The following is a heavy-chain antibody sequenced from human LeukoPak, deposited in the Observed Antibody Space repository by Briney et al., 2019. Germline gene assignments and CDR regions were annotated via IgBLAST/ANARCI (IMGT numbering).Heavy chain of an antibody. CDR3: ARHALGDWESGYSFWFDP. V-gene: IGHV4-4*09. D-gene: IGHD3-3*01. J-gene: IGHJ5*02. CDR2: IYTSGST. CDR1: GGSISSYY. Sequence: SETLSLTCTVSGGSISSYYWSWVRQPPGKGLEWVGYIYTSGSTNYNPSLKSRVTISVDTSKNQFSLKLSSVTAADTAVYYCARHALGDWESGYSFWFDPWGQGTLVTVSS.